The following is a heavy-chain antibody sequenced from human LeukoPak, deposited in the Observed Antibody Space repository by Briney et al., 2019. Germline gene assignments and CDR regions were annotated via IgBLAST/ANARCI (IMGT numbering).Heavy chain of an antibody. CDR2: ISSSSSYI. V-gene: IGHV3-21*01. D-gene: IGHD1-26*01. CDR1: GFTFSSYS. CDR3: VKLVGATEDDAFDI. Sequence: GGSLRLSCAASGFTFSSYSMNWVRQAPGKGLEWVSSISSSSSYIYYADSVKGRFTISRDNAKNSLYLQMNSLRAEDTAVYYCVKLVGATEDDAFDIWGQGTMVTVSS. J-gene: IGHJ3*02.